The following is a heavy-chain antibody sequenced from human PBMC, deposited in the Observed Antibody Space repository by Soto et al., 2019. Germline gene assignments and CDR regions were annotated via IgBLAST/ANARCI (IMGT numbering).Heavy chain of an antibody. D-gene: IGHD5-18*01. CDR3: ASGKGYSYGYFDS. CDR2: IWHDGSNK. CDR1: GFTFSIYG. J-gene: IGHJ4*02. Sequence: GGSLRLSCAASGFTFSIYGMHWVRQAPGKGLEWVAVIWHDGSNKYYADSVEGRFTISRDNSKNTLYLQMNSLRAGDTAVYYCASGKGYSYGYFDSWGQGILVTVSS. V-gene: IGHV3-33*01.